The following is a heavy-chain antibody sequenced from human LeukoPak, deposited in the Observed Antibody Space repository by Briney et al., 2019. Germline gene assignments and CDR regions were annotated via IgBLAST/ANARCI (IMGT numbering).Heavy chain of an antibody. V-gene: IGHV1-8*01. CDR3: ARGFAFMITFGGVIAPSPMDV. J-gene: IGHJ6*02. CDR1: GYTFTSYD. CDR2: MSPNSGNT. Sequence: ASVKVSCKASGYTFTSYDINWVRQATGQGLEWMGWMSPNSGNTGYAQKFQGRVTMTRNTSISTAYMELSSLRSEGTAVYYCARGFAFMITFGGVIAPSPMDVWGQGTTVTVSS. D-gene: IGHD3-16*02.